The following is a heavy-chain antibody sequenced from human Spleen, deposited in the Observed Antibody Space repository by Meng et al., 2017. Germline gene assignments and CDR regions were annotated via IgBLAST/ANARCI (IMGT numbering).Heavy chain of an antibody. CDR2: ISHSGPT. CDR1: GGSMINSEFY. D-gene: IGHD3-9*01. Sequence: SGPRPRKPPKTLSLTCNVSGGSMINSEFYWSWIRQHPERGLEWIWYISHSGPTSYHPSLKSRITISLDTSQNKFSLEVASVTAADTAVYYCARQLRYFDWFDLWGQGTLVTVSS. J-gene: IGHJ5*02. V-gene: IGHV4-31*02. CDR3: ARQLRYFDWFDL.